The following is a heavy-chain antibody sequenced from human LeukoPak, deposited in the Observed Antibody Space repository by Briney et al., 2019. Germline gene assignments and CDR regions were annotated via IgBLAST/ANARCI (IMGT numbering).Heavy chain of an antibody. CDR2: IYTSGST. D-gene: IGHD2-2*01. V-gene: IGHV4-4*07. Sequence: SETLSLTCTVSGGSISSYYWSWIRQPAGKGLEWIGRIYTSGSTNYNPSLKSRVTMSVDTSKNQFSLKLSSVTAADTAVYYCARGGGYCNSISCYFDFWGQGTLVTVSS. J-gene: IGHJ4*02. CDR1: GGSISSYY. CDR3: ARGGGYCNSISCYFDF.